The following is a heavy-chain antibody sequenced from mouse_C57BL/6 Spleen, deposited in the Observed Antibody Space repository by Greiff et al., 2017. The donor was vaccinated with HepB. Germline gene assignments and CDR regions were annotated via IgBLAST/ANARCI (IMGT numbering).Heavy chain of an antibody. V-gene: IGHV1-52*01. CDR1: GYTFTSYW. CDR3: ARRGLGVNYAMDY. CDR2: IDPSDSET. D-gene: IGHD3-1*01. Sequence: QVQLQQPGAELVRPGSSVKLSCKASGYTFTSYWMHWVKQRPIQGLEWIGNIDPSDSETHYNQKFKDKATLTVDKSSSTAYMQLSSLTSEDSAVYYCARRGLGVNYAMDYWGQGTSVTVSS. J-gene: IGHJ4*01.